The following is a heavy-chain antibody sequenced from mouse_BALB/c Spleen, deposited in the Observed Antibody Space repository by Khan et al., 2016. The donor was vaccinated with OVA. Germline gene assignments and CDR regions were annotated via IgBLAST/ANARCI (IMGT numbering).Heavy chain of an antibody. CDR1: GYSITSDYA. Sequence: SGPGLVKPSQSLSLTCTVTGYSITSDYAWNWIRQFPGNKLEWMGYISSSGSTNYNPALKSRISITRDTSKNQFFLQLNSVTTEDTATYDCARDGSRYNYAMDYWGQGTSVTVSS. CDR2: ISSSGST. D-gene: IGHD2-3*01. J-gene: IGHJ4*01. V-gene: IGHV3-2*02. CDR3: ARDGSRYNYAMDY.